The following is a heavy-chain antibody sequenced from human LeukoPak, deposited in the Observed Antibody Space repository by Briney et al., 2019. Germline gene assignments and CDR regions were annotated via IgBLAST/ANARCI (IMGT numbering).Heavy chain of an antibody. D-gene: IGHD5-24*01. V-gene: IGHV4-4*07. J-gene: IGHJ4*02. CDR3: AREVSARDGSLGRPFDY. CDR2: IYSSGST. CDR1: GGSTTDYF. Sequence: SEALSLTCTVSGGSTTDYFWSWIRQPAGKGLEWIGRIYSSGSTNYNASLKSRVTMSVDTSKNQFSLKLSSVTAADTAVYYCAREVSARDGSLGRPFDYWGQGTLVTVSS.